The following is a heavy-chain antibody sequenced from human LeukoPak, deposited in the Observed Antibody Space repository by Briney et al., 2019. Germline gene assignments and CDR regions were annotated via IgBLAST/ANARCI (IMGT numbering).Heavy chain of an antibody. V-gene: IGHV3-15*01. J-gene: IGHJ6*03. CDR2: IKSKTDGGTT. CDR3: TTLSSWNYYYYMDV. CDR1: GFTFSNAW. Sequence: PGGSLRLSCAASGFTFSNAWMSWVRQAPGKGLEWVGRIKSKTDGGTTDYAAPVKGRFTISRDDSKNTLYLQMNSLKTEDTAVYYCTTLSSWNYYYYMDVWGKGTTVTVSS. D-gene: IGHD6-13*01.